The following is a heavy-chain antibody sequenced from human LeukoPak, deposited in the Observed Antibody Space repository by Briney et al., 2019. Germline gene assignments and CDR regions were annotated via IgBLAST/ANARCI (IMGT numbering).Heavy chain of an antibody. V-gene: IGHV1-69*13. J-gene: IGHJ3*02. Sequence: ASVKVSCKASGGTFSSYAISWVRQAPGQGLEWMGGIIPIFGTANYAQKFQGRVTITADESTSTAYMELSSLRAEDTAVYYCAGHCSSTSCPRGDDAFDIWGQGTMVTVSS. CDR3: AGHCSSTSCPRGDDAFDI. D-gene: IGHD2-2*01. CDR1: GGTFSSYA. CDR2: IIPIFGTA.